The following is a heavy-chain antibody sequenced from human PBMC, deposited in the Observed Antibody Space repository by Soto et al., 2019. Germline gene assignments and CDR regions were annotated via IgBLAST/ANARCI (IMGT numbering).Heavy chain of an antibody. V-gene: IGHV3-74*01. J-gene: IGHJ5*02. Sequence: EVQLVESGGGLVQPGGSLRLSCVASGFTFSTYWMHWVRQAPGKGLVWVSRISSDGTITNYADSVEGRFTISRDNARNTLYLQVNSLRAEDTAVYYCARDYWAQVDLWGQRTLVTVSS. CDR2: ISSDGTIT. D-gene: IGHD2-8*02. CDR3: ARDYWAQVDL. CDR1: GFTFSTYW.